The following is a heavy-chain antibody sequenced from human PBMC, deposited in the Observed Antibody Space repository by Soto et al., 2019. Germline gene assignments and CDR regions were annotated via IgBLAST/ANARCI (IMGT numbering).Heavy chain of an antibody. CDR2: ISYDGSNT. Sequence: QVQLVESGGGVVQPGRSLRLSCEASGFTFSTYAMHWVRQAPGEGLEWVAVISYDGSNTYYGDSVKGRFTISRDDSKNTLYLQMNSLSAEETAVYYCAREVAAAGLYGMDVWGQGTTVIVSS. D-gene: IGHD6-13*01. V-gene: IGHV3-30-3*01. CDR1: GFTFSTYA. J-gene: IGHJ6*02. CDR3: AREVAAAGLYGMDV.